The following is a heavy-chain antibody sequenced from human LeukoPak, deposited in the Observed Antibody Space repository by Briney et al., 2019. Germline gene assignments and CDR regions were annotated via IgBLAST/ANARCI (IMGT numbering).Heavy chain of an antibody. J-gene: IGHJ5*02. D-gene: IGHD3-10*01. CDR1: GGSISSSSYY. Sequence: PSETLSLTCTVSGGSISSSSYYWGWIRQPPGKGLEWIGSIYYSGSTNYNPSLKSRVTISVDTSKNQFSLKLSSVTAADTAVYYCARDTGYTPYYYGSGSYRTPNWFDPWGQGTLVTVSS. CDR3: ARDTGYTPYYYGSGSYRTPNWFDP. CDR2: IYYSGST. V-gene: IGHV4-39*07.